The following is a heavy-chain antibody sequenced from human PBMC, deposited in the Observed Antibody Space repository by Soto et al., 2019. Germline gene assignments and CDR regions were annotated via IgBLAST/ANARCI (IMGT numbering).Heavy chain of an antibody. D-gene: IGHD5-12*01. J-gene: IGHJ5*02. CDR1: CGSISSHY. V-gene: IGHV4-59*11. CDR3: ARVGRRDGYNSGWFDP. Sequence: SETLSLTCTVSCGSISSHYWSWIRQPPGKGLEWIGYIYYSGSTNYNPSLKSRVTISVDTSKNQFSLKLSSVIAADTAVYYCARVGRRDGYNSGWFDPWGQGTLVTVSS. CDR2: IYYSGST.